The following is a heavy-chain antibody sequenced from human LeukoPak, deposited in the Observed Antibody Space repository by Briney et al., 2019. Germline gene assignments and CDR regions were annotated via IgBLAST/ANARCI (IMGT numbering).Heavy chain of an antibody. D-gene: IGHD4-17*01. J-gene: IGHJ4*02. V-gene: IGHV3-15*01. CDR1: GSTFSNAW. Sequence: GGSLRLSCAASGSTFSNAWMSWVRQAPGKGLEWVGRIKSKTDGGTTDYTAPVKGRFTISRDDSKNTLYLQMNSLKTEDTAVYYCTTGTGDYEEEFDYWGQGTLVTVSS. CDR3: TTGTGDYEEEFDY. CDR2: IKSKTDGGTT.